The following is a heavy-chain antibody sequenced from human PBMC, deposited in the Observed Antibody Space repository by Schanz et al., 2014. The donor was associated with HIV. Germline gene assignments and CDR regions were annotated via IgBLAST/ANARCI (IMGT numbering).Heavy chain of an antibody. D-gene: IGHD6-6*01. Sequence: MQLVESGGGVVRPGRSLKLSCAASGFTFSTSSLNWVRQAPGKGLEWVSFISSTSAHIYYADSVKGRFTISRDNAKNSLYLEMNSLRAEDTAVYYCAKGWRGYSISSLVDYWGQGSLVTVSS. J-gene: IGHJ4*02. V-gene: IGHV3-21*01. CDR1: GFTFSTSS. CDR3: AKGWRGYSISSLVDY. CDR2: ISSTSAHI.